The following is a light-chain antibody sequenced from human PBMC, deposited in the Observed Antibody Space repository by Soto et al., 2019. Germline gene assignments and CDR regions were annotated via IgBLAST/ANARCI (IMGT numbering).Light chain of an antibody. Sequence: QSAMTQPPSVSGTPGQRVTISCSGSNSNIGSRVVNWYQQFPGAAPKLLIYAVNQRPSGVPDRFSGSKSGTSASLVISGLQSEDEADYYCEAWDNSLNAVVFVRGTKLTVL. CDR3: EAWDNSLNAVV. CDR2: AVN. J-gene: IGLJ2*01. CDR1: NSNIGSRV. V-gene: IGLV1-44*01.